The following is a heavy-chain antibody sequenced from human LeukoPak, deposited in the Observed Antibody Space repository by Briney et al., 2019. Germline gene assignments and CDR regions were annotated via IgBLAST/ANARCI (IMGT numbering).Heavy chain of an antibody. CDR2: IYYSGST. Sequence: SETLSLTCTVSGGSISSYYWSWIRQPPGKGQEWIGYIYYSGSTNYNPSLKSRVTISVDTSKNQFSLKLSSVTAADTAVYYCARRSMVRGVIFDYWGQGTLVTVSS. CDR3: ARRSMVRGVIFDY. V-gene: IGHV4-59*01. D-gene: IGHD3-10*01. CDR1: GGSISSYY. J-gene: IGHJ4*02.